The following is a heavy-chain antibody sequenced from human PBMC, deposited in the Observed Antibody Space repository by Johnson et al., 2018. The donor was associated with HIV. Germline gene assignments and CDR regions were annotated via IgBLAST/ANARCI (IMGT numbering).Heavy chain of an antibody. CDR3: TTAIVFDAFDI. D-gene: IGHD3-16*02. Sequence: EVQLVESGGGVVQPGRSLRRSCADSGVTFSSYAMHWVRQAPGKGLEWVSYISSSGSTIYYADAVKGRFTISRDDSKNTLFLQMSSLKNDDTAVYYCTTAIVFDAFDIWGQGTMVTVSS. CDR2: ISSSGSTI. CDR1: GVTFSSYA. J-gene: IGHJ3*02. V-gene: IGHV3-48*02.